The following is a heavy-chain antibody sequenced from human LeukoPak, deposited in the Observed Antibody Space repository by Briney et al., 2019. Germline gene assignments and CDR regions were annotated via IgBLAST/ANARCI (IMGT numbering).Heavy chain of an antibody. CDR1: GGFISSGSYY. D-gene: IGHD5-18*01. CDR3: ARDHGYSYGFYSG. V-gene: IGHV4-39*07. Sequence: SQTLSLTCTVSGGFISSGSYYWGWIRQPPGKGLEWIGSIYYSGSTYYNPSLKSRVTISVDTSKNQFSLKLSSVTAADTAVYYCARDHGYSYGFYSGWGQGTLVTVSS. CDR2: IYYSGST. J-gene: IGHJ4*02.